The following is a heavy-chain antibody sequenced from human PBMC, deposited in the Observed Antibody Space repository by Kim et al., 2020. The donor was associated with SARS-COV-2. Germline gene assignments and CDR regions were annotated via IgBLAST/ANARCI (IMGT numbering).Heavy chain of an antibody. Sequence: SETLSLTCAVYGGSFSGYYWSWIRQPPGKGLEWIGEINHSGSTNYNPSLKSRVTISVDTSKNQFSLKLSSVTAADTAVYYCARGRGPYAFDIWGQGTMVTVSS. D-gene: IGHD3-10*01. J-gene: IGHJ3*02. CDR1: GGSFSGYY. V-gene: IGHV4-34*01. CDR3: ARGRGPYAFDI. CDR2: INHSGST.